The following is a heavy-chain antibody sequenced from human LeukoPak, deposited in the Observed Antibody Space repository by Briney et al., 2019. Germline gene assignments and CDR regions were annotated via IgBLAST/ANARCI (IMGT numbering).Heavy chain of an antibody. CDR2: ISPTSSYM. CDR3: VRDAGGGNSWFDT. V-gene: IGHV3-21*04. J-gene: IGHJ5*02. Sequence: GGSLRLSCAASGFTFTDFYMSWVRQAPGKGLEWVSWISPTSSYMYYADSVKGRFTISRDNAKNSLYLQMNSLRAEDTALYYCVRDAGGGNSWFDTWGQGTLVTVSS. D-gene: IGHD4-23*01. CDR1: GFTFTDFY.